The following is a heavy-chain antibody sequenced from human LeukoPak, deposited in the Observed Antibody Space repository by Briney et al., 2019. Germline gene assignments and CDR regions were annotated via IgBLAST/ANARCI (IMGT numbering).Heavy chain of an antibody. CDR3: ARLFYDSSGYYSLGFDY. CDR2: INPHSGGT. Sequence: ASVKVSCKASGYTFTGYYMHWVRQAPGQGLEWMGWINPHSGGTNYAKKFQGRVTMTRDTSISTAYMELSRLRSDDTAVYYCARLFYDSSGYYSLGFDYWGQGTLVTVSS. CDR1: GYTFTGYY. D-gene: IGHD3-22*01. V-gene: IGHV1-2*02. J-gene: IGHJ4*02.